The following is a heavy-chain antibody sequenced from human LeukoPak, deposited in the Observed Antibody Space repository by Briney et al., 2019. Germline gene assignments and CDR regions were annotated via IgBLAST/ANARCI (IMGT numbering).Heavy chain of an antibody. J-gene: IGHJ4*02. Sequence: ASVKVSCKVSGYTFTSYEINWVRQATGQGLEWMGWMNPNSGNTGYAQKFQGKVTITRNTSISTAYMELSSLRSEDTAVYYCTRGGSSSGYDYWGQGTLVTVSS. CDR3: TRGGSSSGYDY. V-gene: IGHV1-8*03. CDR2: MNPNSGNT. CDR1: GYTFTSYE. D-gene: IGHD3-22*01.